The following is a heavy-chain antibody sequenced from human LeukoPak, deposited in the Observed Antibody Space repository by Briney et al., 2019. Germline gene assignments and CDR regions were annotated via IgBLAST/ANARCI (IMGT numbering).Heavy chain of an antibody. D-gene: IGHD6-25*01. CDR1: GYTFTSYG. CDR3: AREAESHGYYYYYMDV. V-gene: IGHV1-18*01. CDR2: ISAYNGNT. Sequence: ASVKVSCKASGYTFTSYGISWVRQAPGQGLEWMGWISAYNGNTNYAQKLQGRVTMTTDTSTSTAYMELSSLRSEDTAVYYCAREAESHGYYYYYMDVWGKGTTVTISS. J-gene: IGHJ6*03.